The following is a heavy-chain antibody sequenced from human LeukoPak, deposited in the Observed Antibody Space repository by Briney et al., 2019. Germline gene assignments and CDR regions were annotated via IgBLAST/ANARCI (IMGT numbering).Heavy chain of an antibody. CDR1: GGSFSGYY. J-gene: IGHJ4*02. D-gene: IGHD3-9*01. CDR3: ARERGPPFDGPDY. CDR2: INHSGST. V-gene: IGHV4-34*01. Sequence: SETLSLTCAVYGGSFSGYYWSWIRQPPGKGLEWIGEINHSGSTNYNPSLKSRVTISVDTSKNQFSLKLSSVTAADTAVYYCARERGPPFDGPDYWGQGTLVTVSS.